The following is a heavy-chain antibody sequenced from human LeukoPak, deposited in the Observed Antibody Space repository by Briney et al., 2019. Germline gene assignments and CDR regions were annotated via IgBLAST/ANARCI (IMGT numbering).Heavy chain of an antibody. CDR2: INGGSDNA. Sequence: ASVKVSCKASGYTCTSYAMHWVRQAPGQRLEWMGWINGGSDNAKYLQKFQGRVTISRDTSASTAYMELSSLRSEDTAVYYCARSLGSHNFDYWGQGTLVTVSS. D-gene: IGHD3-10*01. J-gene: IGHJ4*02. CDR1: GYTCTSYA. CDR3: ARSLGSHNFDY. V-gene: IGHV1-3*01.